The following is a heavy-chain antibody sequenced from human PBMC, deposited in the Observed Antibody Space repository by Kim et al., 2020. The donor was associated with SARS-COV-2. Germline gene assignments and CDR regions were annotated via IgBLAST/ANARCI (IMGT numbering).Heavy chain of an antibody. D-gene: IGHD3-22*01. Sequence: SETLSLTCTVSGGSISSGGYYWSWIRQHPGKGLEWIGYIYYSGSTYYNPSLKSRVTISVDTSKNQFSLKLSSVTAADTAVYYCARGGNFKSTYDSSGYPLDYWGQGTLVTVSS. CDR1: GGSISSGGYY. V-gene: IGHV4-31*03. J-gene: IGHJ4*02. CDR2: IYYSGST. CDR3: ARGGNFKSTYDSSGYPLDY.